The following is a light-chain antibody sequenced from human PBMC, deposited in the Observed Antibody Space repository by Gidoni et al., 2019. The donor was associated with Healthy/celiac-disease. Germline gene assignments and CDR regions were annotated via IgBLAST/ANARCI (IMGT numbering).Light chain of an antibody. Sequence: QSVLTQPPSASGTPGQRVTISCSGSSSNIGSTYVYWYQHLPGTATKLLMYRDNQRPSGVPDRFSGSKSGTAASLAISGLRSEDEADYYCAAWDDSLSEVFGGGTKLTVL. CDR1: SSNIGSTY. V-gene: IGLV1-47*01. J-gene: IGLJ3*02. CDR3: AAWDDSLSEV. CDR2: RDN.